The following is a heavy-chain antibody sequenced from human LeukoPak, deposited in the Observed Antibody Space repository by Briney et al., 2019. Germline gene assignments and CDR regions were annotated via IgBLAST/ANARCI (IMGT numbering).Heavy chain of an antibody. CDR3: ARGQRYSSSWYTRTTDYYYHYGMDV. CDR1: GGTFSSYA. V-gene: IGHV1-69*13. D-gene: IGHD6-13*01. Sequence: SVKVSCKASGGTFSSYAISWVRQAPGQGLEWMGGIIPIFGTANYAQKFQGRVTITADESTSTAYMELSSLRSEDTAVYYCARGQRYSSSWYTRTTDYYYHYGMDVWGQGTTVTVSS. J-gene: IGHJ6*02. CDR2: IIPIFGTA.